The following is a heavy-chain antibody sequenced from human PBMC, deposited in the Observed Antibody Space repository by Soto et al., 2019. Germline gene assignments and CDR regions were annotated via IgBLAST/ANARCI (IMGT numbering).Heavy chain of an antibody. D-gene: IGHD4-17*01. Sequence: SETLSLTCAVSGGSISSGGYSWSWVRQPPGKGLEWIGYIYHSGNIYYNPSLKSRVTISVDRSKNQFSLKLSSVTAADTAVYYCARSPYADALDIWGQGTMVTVSS. CDR3: ARSPYADALDI. CDR1: GGSISSGGYS. CDR2: IYHSGNI. V-gene: IGHV4-30-2*01. J-gene: IGHJ3*02.